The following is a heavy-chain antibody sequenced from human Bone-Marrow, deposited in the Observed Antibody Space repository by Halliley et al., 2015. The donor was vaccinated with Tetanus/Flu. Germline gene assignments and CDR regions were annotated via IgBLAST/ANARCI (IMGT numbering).Heavy chain of an antibody. D-gene: IGHD6-13*01. Sequence: IINPSGGYTTYAQKFQGRVTMTRDRSTSTVYMALSSLRSEDTAMYYCAREGLLAAAGENANWFDPWGQGTLVTVSS. CDR3: AREGLLAAAGENANWFDP. J-gene: IGHJ5*02. CDR2: INPSGGYT. V-gene: IGHV1-46*01.